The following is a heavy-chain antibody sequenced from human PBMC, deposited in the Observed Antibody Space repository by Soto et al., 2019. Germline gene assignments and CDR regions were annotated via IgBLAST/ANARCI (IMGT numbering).Heavy chain of an antibody. D-gene: IGHD6-19*01. Sequence: GGSLRLSCAASGFTFSSYAMSWVRQAPGKGLEWVSAISGSGGSTYYADSVKGRFTISRDNSKNTLYLQMNSLRAEDTAVYYYAKAVAGSTSKFDYWGQGTLVTVSS. CDR2: ISGSGGST. J-gene: IGHJ4*02. CDR3: AKAVAGSTSKFDY. CDR1: GFTFSSYA. V-gene: IGHV3-23*01.